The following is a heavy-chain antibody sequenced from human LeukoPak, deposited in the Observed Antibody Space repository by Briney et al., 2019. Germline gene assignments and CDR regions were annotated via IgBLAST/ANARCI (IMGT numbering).Heavy chain of an antibody. CDR2: IYYSGST. Sequence: SETLSLTCTVSGGSISSGDYYWSWIRQPPGKGLEWIGYIYYSGSTYYNPSLKSRVTISVDTSKNQFSLKLSSVTAADTAVYYCARVEDYYGSGRPVDYWGQGTLVTVSS. CDR3: ARVEDYYGSGRPVDY. CDR1: GGSISSGDYY. J-gene: IGHJ4*02. D-gene: IGHD3-10*01. V-gene: IGHV4-30-4*01.